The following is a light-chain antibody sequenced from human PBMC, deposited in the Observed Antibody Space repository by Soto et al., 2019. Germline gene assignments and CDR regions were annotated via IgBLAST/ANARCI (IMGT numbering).Light chain of an antibody. CDR1: QGISNY. Sequence: DIQMTQSPSSLSASVGDRVTITCRASQGISNYLAWYQQQPGKVPKLLIYVASTLQSGGPSRFSGSGSGTDFTLTISSLQPEDVATYYCQKYNSGPWTCGQGTKVEIK. J-gene: IGKJ1*01. CDR3: QKYNSGPWT. V-gene: IGKV1-27*01. CDR2: VAS.